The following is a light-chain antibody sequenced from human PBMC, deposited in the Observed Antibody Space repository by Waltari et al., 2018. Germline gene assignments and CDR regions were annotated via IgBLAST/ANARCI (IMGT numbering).Light chain of an antibody. V-gene: IGLV2-14*01. CDR2: EVS. Sequence: QSALTQPASVSGSPGQSITISCTGTSSDVGASKYVPWYQQHPGKVPKLMIYEVSNRPSGVSNRFSGSKSGNTASLTISGLQAEDEADYYCSSYTSSSTYVFGTGTSVTVL. CDR3: SSYTSSSTYV. CDR1: SSDVGASKY. J-gene: IGLJ1*01.